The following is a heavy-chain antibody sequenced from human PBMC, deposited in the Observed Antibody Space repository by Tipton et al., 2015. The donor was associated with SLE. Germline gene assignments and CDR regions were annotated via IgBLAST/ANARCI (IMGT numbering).Heavy chain of an antibody. CDR1: GGSFSGYY. D-gene: IGHD1-26*01. CDR2: MIHSGST. CDR3: ARGVRSYASGSLSHTPYPYYASSE. Sequence: LRLSCAVYGGSFSGYYWSWIRQPPGKGLEWIGEMIHSGSTNYNSSLKSRVTVSVDMSKNQFSLKLNSVTAADTAVYYCARGVRSYASGSLSHTPYPYYASSEWGQGTTVTVS. V-gene: IGHV4-34*01. J-gene: IGHJ6*02.